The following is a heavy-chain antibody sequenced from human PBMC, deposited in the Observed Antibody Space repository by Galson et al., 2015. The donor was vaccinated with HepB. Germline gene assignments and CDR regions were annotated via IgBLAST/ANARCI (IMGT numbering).Heavy chain of an antibody. Sequence: SLRLSCAASGFTFSSYAMHWVRQAPGKGLEWVAVISYDGSNKYYADSVKGRFTISRDNAKNSLYLQMNSLRAEDTAVYYCARDLYSNYVGWFDPWGQGTLVTVSS. CDR2: ISYDGSNK. V-gene: IGHV3-30-3*01. D-gene: IGHD4-11*01. CDR1: GFTFSSYA. CDR3: ARDLYSNYVGWFDP. J-gene: IGHJ5*02.